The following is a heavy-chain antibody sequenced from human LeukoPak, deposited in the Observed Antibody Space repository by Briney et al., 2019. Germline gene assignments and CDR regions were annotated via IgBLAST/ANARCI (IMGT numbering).Heavy chain of an antibody. V-gene: IGHV3-33*01. CDR1: GFTSSNFG. CDR3: ARDRRGGYESYYFDY. Sequence: PRRSLSLSCVASGFTSSNFGMHWVGQAPGKGLEWVAVVWYDGTDKYYVDSVKGRFTISRDNSKNTLYLQMNSLRAADTAVYYCARDRRGGYESYYFDYWAKGPGHTVSS. D-gene: IGHD5-12*01. J-gene: IGHJ4*03. CDR2: VWYDGTDK.